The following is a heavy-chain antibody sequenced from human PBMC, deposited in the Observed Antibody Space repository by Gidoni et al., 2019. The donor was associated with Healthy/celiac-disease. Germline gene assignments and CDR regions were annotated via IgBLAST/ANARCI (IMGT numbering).Heavy chain of an antibody. J-gene: IGHJ2*01. CDR2: IWYDGSNK. CDR3: ARDGRGHWHFDL. D-gene: IGHD6-25*01. V-gene: IGHV3-33*01. CDR1: GFTFSSYG. Sequence: QVQLVESGGGVVQPGRSLRLSCAASGFTFSSYGMHWVRQAPGKGLEWVAVIWYDGSNKYYADSVKGRFTISRDNSKNTLYLQMNSRRAEDTAVYYCARDGRGHWHFDLWGRGTLVTVSS.